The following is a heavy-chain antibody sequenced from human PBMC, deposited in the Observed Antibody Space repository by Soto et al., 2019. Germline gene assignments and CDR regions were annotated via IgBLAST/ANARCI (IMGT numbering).Heavy chain of an antibody. CDR1: SGSITSVNSY. Sequence: QVQLQESGPGLVKPSQTLSLTCTVSSGSITSVNSYWSWIRQFPGKGLEWLGYIYYSGSSYYNPSLKGRVTISQDTSKKQFSLKLNSVTAADTAVYYCARGSSGWSAIRLDDWGQGTLVTVSS. J-gene: IGHJ4*02. D-gene: IGHD6-19*01. V-gene: IGHV4-31*03. CDR3: ARGSSGWSAIRLDD. CDR2: IYYSGSS.